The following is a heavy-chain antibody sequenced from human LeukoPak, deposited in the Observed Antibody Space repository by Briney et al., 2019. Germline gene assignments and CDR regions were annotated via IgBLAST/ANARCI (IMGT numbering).Heavy chain of an antibody. D-gene: IGHD5-12*01. J-gene: IGHJ4*02. Sequence: SENLSLTCTVSGGSISSGGYYWSWIRQHPGKGLEWIGYIYYSGSTYYNPSLKSRVTISVDTSKNQFSLKLSSVTAADTAVYYCARERKRYSGYETFDYWGQGTLVTVSS. CDR3: ARERKRYSGYETFDY. CDR2: IYYSGST. CDR1: GGSISSGGYY. V-gene: IGHV4-31*03.